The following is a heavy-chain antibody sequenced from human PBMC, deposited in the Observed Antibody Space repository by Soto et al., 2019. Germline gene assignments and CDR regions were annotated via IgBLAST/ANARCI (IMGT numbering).Heavy chain of an antibody. V-gene: IGHV1-69*01. D-gene: IGHD5-12*01. CDR2: IIPVFGTT. CDR1: GGTFKNNG. Sequence: QVQLVQSGAEVKKPGSSVKVACRAPGGTFKNNGISWVRQAPGQGLEWMGGIIPVFGTTKYAQSFQGRLTTTADDATSTAYMELSSLRSDDTAVYFCARENGVAVGTILYYFDHWGQGTQVTVSS. CDR3: ARENGVAVGTILYYFDH. J-gene: IGHJ4*02.